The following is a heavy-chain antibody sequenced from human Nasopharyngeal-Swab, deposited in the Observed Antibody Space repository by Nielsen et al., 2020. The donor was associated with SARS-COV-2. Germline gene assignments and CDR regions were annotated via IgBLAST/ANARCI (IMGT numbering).Heavy chain of an antibody. J-gene: IGHJ3*02. CDR3: AKLSPYYYGSGSSHDAFDI. Sequence: WIRQPPGKGLEWVSAISGSGGSIYYADSVKGRFTISRDNSKNTLYLQMNSLRAEDTAVYYCAKLSPYYYGSGSSHDAFDIWGQGTMVTVSS. CDR2: ISGSGGSI. V-gene: IGHV3-23*01. D-gene: IGHD3-10*01.